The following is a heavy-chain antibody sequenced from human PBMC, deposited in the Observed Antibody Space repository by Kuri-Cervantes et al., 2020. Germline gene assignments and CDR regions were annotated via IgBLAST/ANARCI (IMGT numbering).Heavy chain of an antibody. CDR3: ASFGAAAGFDY. J-gene: IGHJ4*02. CDR1: GGSISSYY. Sequence: TCTVSGGSISSYYWSWIRQPAGKGLEWIGRIYTSGSTNYNPSLKSRVTMSVDTSNNQFSLRLTSVTAADTAVYYCASFGAAAGFDYWGQGTLVTVS. V-gene: IGHV4-4*07. D-gene: IGHD6-13*01. CDR2: IYTSGST.